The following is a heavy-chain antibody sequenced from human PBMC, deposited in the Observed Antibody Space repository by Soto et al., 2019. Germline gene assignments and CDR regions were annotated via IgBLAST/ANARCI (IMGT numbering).Heavy chain of an antibody. V-gene: IGHV3-23*01. CDR2: LSGSGDRT. D-gene: IGHD3-3*01. CDR1: GFTFSSSG. CDR3: AKSNQIFGVLIDYYYYGMDV. Sequence: EAQLLESGGGLVQPGGSLRVSCAASGFTFSSSGMSWVRQAPGKGPEWVSTLSGSGDRTDYADSVRGRFTISRDNSKNTVYLQLNSRRNEDTAIYYCAKSNQIFGVLIDYYYYGMDVWGQGTTVTVSS. J-gene: IGHJ6*02.